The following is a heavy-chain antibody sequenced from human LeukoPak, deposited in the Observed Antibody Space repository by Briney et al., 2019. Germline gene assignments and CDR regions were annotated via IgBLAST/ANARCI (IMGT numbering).Heavy chain of an antibody. CDR1: GFTFSSYS. J-gene: IGHJ6*03. CDR3: ARDPYSGNYGNYYYYMDV. D-gene: IGHD1-26*01. Sequence: GGSLRLSCAASGFTFSSYSMNWVRQAPGKGLEWVSSITSSGTYIFYADSVKGRFTISRDNAKNSLYLQMNSLGPEDTAVYYCARDPYSGNYGNYYYYMDVWGKGTTVTISS. CDR2: ITSSGTYI. V-gene: IGHV3-21*01.